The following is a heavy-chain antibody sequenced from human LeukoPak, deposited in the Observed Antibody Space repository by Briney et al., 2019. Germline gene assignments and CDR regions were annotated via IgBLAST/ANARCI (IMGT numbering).Heavy chain of an antibody. CDR3: ARALGYCSSTSCYYFDN. CDR2: IKQDGSEK. V-gene: IGHV3-7*01. CDR1: EFSFSNFW. J-gene: IGHJ4*02. Sequence: GGSLRLSCSASEFSFSNFWMSWVRQAPGKGPEWVANIKQDGSEKYYVDSVKGRFTISRDNAETSLHLQMNSLRAEDTAVYYCARALGYCSSTSCYYFDNWGQGTLVTVSS. D-gene: IGHD2-2*01.